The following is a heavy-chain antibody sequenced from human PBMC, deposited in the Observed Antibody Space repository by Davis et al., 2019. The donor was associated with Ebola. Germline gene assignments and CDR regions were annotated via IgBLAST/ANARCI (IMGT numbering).Heavy chain of an antibody. CDR3: ARHGKWFGELLSRWGWFDP. CDR1: GYSFTSYW. D-gene: IGHD3-10*01. V-gene: IGHV5-51*01. Sequence: GESLKISCKGSGYSFTSYWIGWVRQMPGKGLEWMGIIYPGDSDTRYSPSFQGQVTLSADKSISTAYLQWSSLKASDTAMYYCARHGKWFGELLSRWGWFDPWGQGTLVTVSS. J-gene: IGHJ5*02. CDR2: IYPGDSDT.